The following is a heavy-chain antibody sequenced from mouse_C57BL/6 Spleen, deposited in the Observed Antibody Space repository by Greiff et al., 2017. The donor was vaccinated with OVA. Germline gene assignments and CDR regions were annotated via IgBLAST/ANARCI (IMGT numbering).Heavy chain of an antibody. V-gene: IGHV1-52*01. CDR1: GYTFPSYW. D-gene: IGHD1-1*01. Sequence: QVQLQQPGAELVRPGSSVKLSCKASGYTFPSYWMHWVKQRPIQGLEWIGNIDPSDSETHDNQTFKDKATWTVDKSSSTAYMQLSSLTSEDSAVYYCARETTVGVDYWGQGTTLTVSS. CDR3: ARETTVGVDY. CDR2: IDPSDSET. J-gene: IGHJ2*01.